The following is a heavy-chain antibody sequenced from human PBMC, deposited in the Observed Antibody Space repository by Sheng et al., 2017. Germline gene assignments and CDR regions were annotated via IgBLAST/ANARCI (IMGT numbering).Heavy chain of an antibody. CDR2: INHSGST. V-gene: IGHV4-34*01. CDR3: ARAYDFRSGYNG. D-gene: IGHD3-3*01. Sequence: QVQLQQWGAGLLKPSETLSLTCAVYGGSFSGYYWSWIRQPPGKGLEWIGEINHSGSTNYNPSLKSRVTISVDTSKNQFSLKLSSVTAADTAVYYCARAYDFRSGYNGWGQGTLVTVSS. CDR1: GGSFSGYY. J-gene: IGHJ4*02.